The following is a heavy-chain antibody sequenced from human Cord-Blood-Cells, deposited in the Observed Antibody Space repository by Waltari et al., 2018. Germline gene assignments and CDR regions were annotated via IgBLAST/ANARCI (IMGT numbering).Heavy chain of an antibody. J-gene: IGHJ4*02. D-gene: IGHD1-26*01. Sequence: QLQLQESGPGLVKPSDTLSLTCTVSGGSISSSSYYWGWIRQPPGKGLEWIGSIYYNGSTYYNPPLKSRVTISVDTSKNQFSLKLSSVTAADTAVYYCARATISGSYFDYWGQGTLVTVSS. CDR3: ARATISGSYFDY. V-gene: IGHV4-39*01. CDR1: GGSISSSSYY. CDR2: IYYNGST.